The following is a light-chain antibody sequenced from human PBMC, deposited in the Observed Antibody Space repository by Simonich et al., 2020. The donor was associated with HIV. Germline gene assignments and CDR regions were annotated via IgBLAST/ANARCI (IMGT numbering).Light chain of an antibody. J-gene: IGKJ1*01. CDR3: QQYYSTPGT. Sequence: DIVMTQSPDSLAVSLGERATINCKPSQSVLYSSNNKNYLAWYQQKPGQPPKLLIYWASTRESGVPDRFSGSGSGTYFTLTISSLQAEDVAVYYCQQYYSTPGTFGQGTKVEIK. V-gene: IGKV4-1*01. CDR2: WAS. CDR1: QSVLYSSNNKNY.